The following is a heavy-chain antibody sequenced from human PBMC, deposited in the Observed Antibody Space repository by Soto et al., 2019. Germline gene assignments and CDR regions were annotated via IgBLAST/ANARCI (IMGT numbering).Heavy chain of an antibody. CDR3: ARGEQYSGRIFDY. Sequence: SQTLSLTCAITGDSVSSNSAGCSWVRQSPSRGLEWLGRTYYRSKWYYEYAVSVRGRITVNTDTSKNQYSLQLNSVTPEDTAVYFCARGEQYSGRIFDYWGQGTLVTVPQ. J-gene: IGHJ4*01. V-gene: IGHV6-1*01. CDR1: GDSVSSNSAG. D-gene: IGHD1-26*01. CDR2: TYYRSKWYY.